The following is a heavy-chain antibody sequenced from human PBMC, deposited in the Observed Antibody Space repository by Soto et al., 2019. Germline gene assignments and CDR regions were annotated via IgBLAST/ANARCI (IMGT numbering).Heavy chain of an antibody. D-gene: IGHD3-9*01. V-gene: IGHV4-34*01. J-gene: IGHJ4*02. CDR1: GGSFSGYY. CDR2: INHSGST. CDR3: ARVRVPLGRVRTVWGDGILTGYSDY. Sequence: LSETLSLTCAVYGGSFSGYYWSWIRQPPGKGLEWIGEINHSGSTNYNPSLKSRVTISVDTSKNQSSLKLSSVTAADTAVYYCARVRVPLGRVRTVWGDGILTGYSDYWGQGTLVTVSS.